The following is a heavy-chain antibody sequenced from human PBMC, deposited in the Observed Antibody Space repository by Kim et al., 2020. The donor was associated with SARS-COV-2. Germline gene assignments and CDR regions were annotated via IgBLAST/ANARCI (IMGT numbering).Heavy chain of an antibody. J-gene: IGHJ6*02. Sequence: ASVKVSCKASGYTFTSYGISWVRQAPGQGLEWMGWISAYNGNTNYAQKLQGRVTMTTDTSTSTAYMELRSLRSDDTAVYYCASGPYYYGSGRFGPGDYYYYYGMDVWGQGTTVTVSS. CDR1: GYTFTSYG. CDR3: ASGPYYYGSGRFGPGDYYYYYGMDV. D-gene: IGHD3-10*01. V-gene: IGHV1-18*01. CDR2: ISAYNGNT.